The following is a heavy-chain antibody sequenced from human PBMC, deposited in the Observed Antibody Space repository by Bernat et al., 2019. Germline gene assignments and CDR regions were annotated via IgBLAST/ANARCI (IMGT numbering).Heavy chain of an antibody. D-gene: IGHD2-21*01. CDR3: VRVNQGYFDY. Sequence: EVQLVQSGAEVKKPGESLKISCKGSGYSFTNYWIGWVREMPGKGLEWMGIIYPGDSDTRYSPSFQGQGTISVDTSISTAYLQWSSLKASDTAMYYCVRVNQGYFDYWGQGTLVNVSS. CDR2: IYPGDSDT. J-gene: IGHJ4*02. V-gene: IGHV5-51*01. CDR1: GYSFTNYW.